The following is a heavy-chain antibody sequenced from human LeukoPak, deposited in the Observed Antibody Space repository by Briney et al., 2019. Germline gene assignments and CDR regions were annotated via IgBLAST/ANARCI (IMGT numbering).Heavy chain of an antibody. CDR2: ISSSGTTV. D-gene: IGHD3-10*01. Sequence: GGSLRLSCAASGFTFRSYEMNWVRQAPGKGLDWVSYISSSGTTVYYADSVKGRFPVSRDNAKNSLYLQMNSLRAEDTAVYYCARSIKGDSDHWGQGTLVTVSS. V-gene: IGHV3-48*03. J-gene: IGHJ4*02. CDR3: ARSIKGDSDH. CDR1: GFTFRSYE.